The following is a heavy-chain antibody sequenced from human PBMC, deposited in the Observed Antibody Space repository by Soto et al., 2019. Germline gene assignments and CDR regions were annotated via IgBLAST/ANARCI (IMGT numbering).Heavy chain of an antibody. Sequence: DVQLVESGEGLVEPGRSLRLSCAASGFTFDDYAMHWVRQGPGKGLEWVSSISWNSGNLGYADSVKGRFTISRDNAKNSLYLQMNSLRGEDTALYYCAKGASTTVFAFNDYWGQGTLVTVSS. CDR3: AKGASTTVFAFNDY. CDR1: GFTFDDYA. CDR2: ISWNSGNL. J-gene: IGHJ4*02. D-gene: IGHD4-17*01. V-gene: IGHV3-9*01.